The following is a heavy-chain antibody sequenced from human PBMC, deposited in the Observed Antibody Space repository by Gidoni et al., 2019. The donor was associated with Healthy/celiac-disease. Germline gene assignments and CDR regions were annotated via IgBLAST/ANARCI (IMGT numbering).Heavy chain of an antibody. CDR3: ARGEYCTGGVCPPYYYYGMDV. D-gene: IGHD2-8*02. V-gene: IGHV3-21*01. CDR2: ISSSSSYI. J-gene: IGHJ6*04. CDR1: GFTFSSYS. Sequence: EVQLVESGGGLVKPGGSLRLSCAASGFTFSSYSMNWVRQAPGKGLEWVSSISSSSSYIYYADSLKGRYTISRDNAKNSLYLQMNSLRAEDTAVYYCARGEYCTGGVCPPYYYYGMDVWGKGTTVTVSS.